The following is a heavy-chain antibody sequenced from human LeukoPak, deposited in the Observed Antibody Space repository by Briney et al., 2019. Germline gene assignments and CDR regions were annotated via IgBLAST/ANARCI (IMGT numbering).Heavy chain of an antibody. CDR2: ISSSSSYI. V-gene: IGHV3-21*01. J-gene: IGHJ4*02. CDR1: GFTFSSYS. CDR3: ARTLEGGYFDWLLYYYFDY. Sequence: SGGSLRLSCAASGFTFSSYSMNWVRQAPGKGLEWVSSISSSSSYIYYADSVKGRFTISRDNAKNSLYLQMNSLRAEDTAVYYCARTLEGGYFDWLLYYYFDYWGQGTLVTVSS. D-gene: IGHD3-9*01.